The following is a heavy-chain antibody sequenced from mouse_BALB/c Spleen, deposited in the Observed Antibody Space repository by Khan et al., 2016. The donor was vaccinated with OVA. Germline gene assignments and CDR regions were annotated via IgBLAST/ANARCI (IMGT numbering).Heavy chain of an antibody. V-gene: IGHV1S136*01. D-gene: IGHD1-1*01. CDR2: INPYNDGA. Sequence: VQLQQSGPELVKPGASVKISCQASGYSFTNYIIHWVKQKPGQGLEWIGYINPYNDGAKYNEKFKGKATLTSDKSSSTAYMALSGLTSEDSAVYYCARDYGRSFWFAYWGQGTLVTVSA. J-gene: IGHJ3*01. CDR1: GYSFTNYI. CDR3: ARDYGRSFWFAY.